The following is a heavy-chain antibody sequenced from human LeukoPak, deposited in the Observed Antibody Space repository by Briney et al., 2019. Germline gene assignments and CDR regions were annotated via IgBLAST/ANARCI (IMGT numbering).Heavy chain of an antibody. CDR2: IWYDGS. J-gene: IGHJ4*02. V-gene: IGHV3-33*06. CDR3: AKDERYCSRGSCYSREYYFDY. D-gene: IGHD2-15*01. CDR1: GFTYSSYG. Sequence: GGSLRLSCAASGFTYSSYGMHWVRQAPGKGLEGVAVIWYDGSNYADSAKGRFTISRDNSKNTVYLQMNSLRAEDTAVYYCAKDERYCSRGSCYSREYYFDYWGQGTLVTVSS.